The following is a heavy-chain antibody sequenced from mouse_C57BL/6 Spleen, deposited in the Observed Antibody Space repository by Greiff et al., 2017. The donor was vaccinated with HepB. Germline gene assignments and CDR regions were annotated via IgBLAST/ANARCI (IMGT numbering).Heavy chain of an antibody. CDR2: ISSGGDYI. V-gene: IGHV5-9-1*02. CDR1: GFTFSSYA. J-gene: IGHJ1*03. CDR3: TRVFYYYGSSYWYFDV. D-gene: IGHD1-1*01. Sequence: EVQLVESGEGLVKPGGSLKLSCAASGFTFSSYAMSWVRQTPEKRLEWVAYISSGGDYIYYADTVKGRFTISRDNARNTLYLQMSSLKSEDTAMYYCTRVFYYYGSSYWYFDVWGTGTTVTVSS.